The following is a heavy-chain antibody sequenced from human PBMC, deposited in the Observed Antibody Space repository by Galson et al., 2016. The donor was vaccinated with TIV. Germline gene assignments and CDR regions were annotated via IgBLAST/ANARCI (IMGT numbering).Heavy chain of an antibody. Sequence: CAISGDSVSSNSAAWNWIRQSPSRGLEWLGRTYCRSRCYYDYAVSVKSRITIESDTSKNQFSLQLNSVTSEDTAVYYCARAAGRNGATCRATCESFDIWGQGTMVTVSS. CDR1: GDSVSSNSAA. J-gene: IGHJ3*02. V-gene: IGHV6-1*01. D-gene: IGHD3-10*01. CDR3: ARAAGRNGATCRATCESFDI. CDR2: TYCRSRCYY.